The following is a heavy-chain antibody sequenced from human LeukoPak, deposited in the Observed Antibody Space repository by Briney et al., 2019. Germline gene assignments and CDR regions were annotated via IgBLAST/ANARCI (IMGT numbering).Heavy chain of an antibody. D-gene: IGHD6-19*01. CDR2: INHSGST. CDR1: GGSFSGYY. Sequence: PSETLSLTCAVYGGSFSGYYWSWIRQPPGKGLEWIGEINHSGSTNYNPSLKSRVTISVDTSKNQFSLKLSSVTAADTAVYYCARHCVSSGWYVMRWFDPWGQGTLVTASS. CDR3: ARHCVSSGWYVMRWFDP. V-gene: IGHV4-34*01. J-gene: IGHJ5*02.